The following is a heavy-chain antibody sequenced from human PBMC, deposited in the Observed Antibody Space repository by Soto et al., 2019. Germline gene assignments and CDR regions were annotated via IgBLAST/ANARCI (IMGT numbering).Heavy chain of an antibody. CDR2: IFHSGTV. V-gene: IGHV4-4*02. J-gene: IGHJ4*01. D-gene: IGHD2-15*01. CDR1: GGSINSNW. CDR3: ATYLTPYIFDY. Sequence: SETLSLTCAVSGGSINSNWWSWVRQPPGEGLEWIGEIFHSGTVCYNPSLKSRATMSVDKSKDQLSLKVTSVTAADTAVYYCATYLTPYIFDYWGRGSLVPVSS.